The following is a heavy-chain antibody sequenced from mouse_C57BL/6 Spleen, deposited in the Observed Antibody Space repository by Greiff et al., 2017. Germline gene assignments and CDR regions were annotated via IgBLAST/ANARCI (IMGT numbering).Heavy chain of an antibody. CDR1: GYAFTNYL. CDR2: INPGSGGT. D-gene: IGHD2-3*01. CDR3: AAGWDGYYERGAY. J-gene: IGHJ3*01. V-gene: IGHV1-54*01. Sequence: QVQLKQSGAELVRPGTSVKVSCKASGYAFTNYLIEWVKQRPGQGLEWIGVINPGSGGTNYNEKFKGKATLTADKSSSTAYMQLSSLTSEDSAVYFCAAGWDGYYERGAYWGQGTLVTVSA.